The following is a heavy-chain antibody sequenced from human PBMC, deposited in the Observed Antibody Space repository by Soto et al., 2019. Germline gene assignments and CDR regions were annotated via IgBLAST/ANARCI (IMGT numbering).Heavy chain of an antibody. V-gene: IGHV3-23*01. CDR1: GFTFSSYA. CDR2: ISGSGGST. D-gene: IGHD3-3*01. CDR3: AKVRDFWSGYWDY. J-gene: IGHJ4*02. Sequence: EVQLLESGGGLVQPGGSLRLSCAASGFTFSSYAMSWVRQAPGKGLEWVSAISGSGGSTYYADSVKGRFTISRDNSKNTLYLQMNSLRAEDTAVFYCAKVRDFWSGYWDYWGQGTLVTVSS.